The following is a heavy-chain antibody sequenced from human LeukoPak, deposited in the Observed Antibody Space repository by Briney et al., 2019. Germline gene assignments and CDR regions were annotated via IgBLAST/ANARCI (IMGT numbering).Heavy chain of an antibody. CDR3: AKYSGYENFDY. CDR2: ISASGGST. CDR1: GYDFSGAY. D-gene: IGHD5-12*01. V-gene: IGHV3-23*01. J-gene: IGHJ4*02. Sequence: GGSLRLSCAASGYDFSGAYMNWVRQAPGKGLEWVSAISASGGSTYYADSVKGRFTISRDNSKNTLYLQMNGLRAEDTAVYYCAKYSGYENFDYWGQGTLVTVSS.